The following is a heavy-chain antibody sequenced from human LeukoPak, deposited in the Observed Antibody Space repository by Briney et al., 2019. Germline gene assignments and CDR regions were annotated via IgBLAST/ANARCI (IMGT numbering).Heavy chain of an antibody. CDR2: ISGSGGNT. Sequence: PGGSLRLSCAASGFTFSSYDMSWVRQAPGKGLEWVSHISGSGGNTYYADSVKGRFTISRDNAKNTLYLQMNSLRAEDTAVYYCARSRTYGDYGRGLDYWGQGTLVTVSS. D-gene: IGHD4-17*01. CDR1: GFTFSSYD. CDR3: ARSRTYGDYGRGLDY. V-gene: IGHV3-23*01. J-gene: IGHJ4*02.